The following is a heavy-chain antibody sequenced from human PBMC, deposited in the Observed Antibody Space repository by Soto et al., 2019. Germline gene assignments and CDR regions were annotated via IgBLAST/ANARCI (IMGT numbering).Heavy chain of an antibody. CDR1: GFSISSYW. CDR3: VRGPLDIAVVPGAMLY. CDR2: INNDGSDT. Sequence: EVQLVESGGGLVQPGGSLRVSCAASGFSISSYWMHWVRQAPGKGLVWVSRINNDGSDTNYADSVRGRFTISRDNAMNTLYLQLDSLRAEDTAGYYCVRGPLDIAVVPGAMLYWGQGTLVTVSS. V-gene: IGHV3-74*01. J-gene: IGHJ4*02. D-gene: IGHD2-2*03.